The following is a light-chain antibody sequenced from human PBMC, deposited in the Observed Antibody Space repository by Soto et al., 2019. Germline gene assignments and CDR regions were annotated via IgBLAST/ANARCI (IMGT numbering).Light chain of an antibody. CDR2: VNSDGSH. Sequence: QPVLTQSPSASASLGASVKLTCTLSSGHSTYAIAWHQQDPEKGPRYLMKVNSDGSHSKGDGIPDRFSGSSSGAERYLSISSLQSEDEADYYCQTWGTGIVVFGGGTQLTVL. V-gene: IGLV4-69*01. CDR1: SGHSTYA. J-gene: IGLJ2*01. CDR3: QTWGTGIVV.